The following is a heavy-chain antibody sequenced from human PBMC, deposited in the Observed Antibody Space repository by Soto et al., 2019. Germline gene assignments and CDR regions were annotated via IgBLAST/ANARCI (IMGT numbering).Heavy chain of an antibody. CDR1: GGSISSSSYY. Sequence: TSETLSLTCTVSGGSISSSSYYWGWIRQPPGKGLEWIGSIYYSGSTYYNPSLKSRVTISVDTSKNQFSLKLSSVTAADTAVYYCARLLITGTTGGYFDYWGQGTLVTVSS. J-gene: IGHJ4*02. CDR2: IYYSGST. CDR3: ARLLITGTTGGYFDY. D-gene: IGHD1-20*01. V-gene: IGHV4-39*01.